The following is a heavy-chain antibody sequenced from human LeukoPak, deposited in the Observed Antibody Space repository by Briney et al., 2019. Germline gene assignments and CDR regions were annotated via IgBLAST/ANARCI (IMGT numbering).Heavy chain of an antibody. CDR3: ARAGLYGSGSYDY. D-gene: IGHD3-10*01. J-gene: IGHJ4*02. CDR1: GFTFTSSA. Sequence: SVKVSCKASGFTFTSSAVQWVRQAREQRLEWIGWIVVGSGNTNYAQKFQERVTITRDMSTSTAYMELSSLRSEDTAVYYCARAGLYGSGSYDYWGQGTLVTVSS. V-gene: IGHV1-58*01. CDR2: IVVGSGNT.